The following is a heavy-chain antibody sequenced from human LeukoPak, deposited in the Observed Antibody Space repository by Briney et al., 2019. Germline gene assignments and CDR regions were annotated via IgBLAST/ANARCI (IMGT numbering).Heavy chain of an antibody. CDR3: ALPSNKVKRYCVNSDCLHAPFEV. V-gene: IGHV5-51*03. J-gene: IGHJ3*01. Sequence: KPGESLRISCQGSGYTFTTYWIGWLRQMPEKGLEWMGIVSPGDSSSTYSPSFQGQVTFSVDKSVNTAYLHWGGLRPSDTATYYCALPSNKVKRYCVNSDCLHAPFEVWGQGTTVIVSS. D-gene: IGHD2-8*01. CDR2: VSPGDSSS. CDR1: GYTFTTYW.